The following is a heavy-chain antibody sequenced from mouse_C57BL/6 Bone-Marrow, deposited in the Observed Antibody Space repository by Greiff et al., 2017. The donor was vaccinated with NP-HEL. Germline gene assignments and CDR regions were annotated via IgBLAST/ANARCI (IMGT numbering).Heavy chain of an antibody. J-gene: IGHJ2*01. CDR3: ARDWRDGYFDY. D-gene: IGHD1-1*01. CDR2: ISDGGSYT. Sequence: VKLMESGGGLVKPGGSLKLSCAASGFTFSSYAMSWVRQTPEKRLEWVATISDGGSYTYYPDNVKGRFTISRDNAKNNLYLQMSHLKSEDTAMYYCARDWRDGYFDYWGQGTTLTVSS. V-gene: IGHV5-4*01. CDR1: GFTFSSYA.